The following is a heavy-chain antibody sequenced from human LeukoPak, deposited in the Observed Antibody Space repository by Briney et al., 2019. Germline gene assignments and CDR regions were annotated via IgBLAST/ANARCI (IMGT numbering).Heavy chain of an antibody. CDR2: IKQDDSEI. J-gene: IGHJ4*02. CDR3: ARVFCSSTNCYRGGPFDY. V-gene: IGHV3-7*01. D-gene: IGHD2-2*02. CDR1: GFIFSRHW. Sequence: GGSLRLSCAASGFIFSRHWMSWVRQAPGKGLEWVASIKQDDSEIYFVDSVKGRFTISRDNAKNSLFLQMNSLRAEDTAVYHCARVFCSSTNCYRGGPFDYWGQGTLVTVSS.